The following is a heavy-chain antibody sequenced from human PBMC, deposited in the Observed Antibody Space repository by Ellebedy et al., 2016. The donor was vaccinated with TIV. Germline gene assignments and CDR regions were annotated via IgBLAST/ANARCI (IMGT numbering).Heavy chain of an antibody. Sequence: KVSXKGSRYSFTSYWIGWVRQMPGKGLEWMGIIYPGDSDTRYSPSFQGQVTISADKSISTAYLQWSSLKASDTAMYYCARKIAFDIWGQGTMVTVSS. CDR1: RYSFTSYW. CDR2: IYPGDSDT. J-gene: IGHJ3*02. V-gene: IGHV5-51*01. CDR3: ARKIAFDI.